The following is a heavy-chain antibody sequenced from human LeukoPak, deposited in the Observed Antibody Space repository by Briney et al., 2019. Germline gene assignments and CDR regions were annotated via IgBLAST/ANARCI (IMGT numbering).Heavy chain of an antibody. CDR1: GFIFSDYY. D-gene: IGHD3-10*01. CDR3: AYSGRFGELFD. Sequence: GGSLRLSCAASGFIFSDYYMTWIRQAPGKGLEWISHISTLGHTIYYADSVKGRFTISRDNAKNSLYLQMNNLRADDTAVYYCAYSGRFGELFDWGQGTLVTVSS. J-gene: IGHJ4*02. CDR2: ISTLGHTI. V-gene: IGHV3-11*01.